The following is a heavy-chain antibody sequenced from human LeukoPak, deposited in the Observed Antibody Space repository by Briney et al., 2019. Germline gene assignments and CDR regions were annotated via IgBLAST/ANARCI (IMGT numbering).Heavy chain of an antibody. CDR1: GFTFSSYG. J-gene: IGHJ4*02. Sequence: GGSLRLSCAASGFTFSSYGMHWVRQAPGKGLEWVAFMRYDGSNRNYADSVKGRFTISRDNSKNTLYLQMNSLRAEDTAVYYCAREGESWDFDYWGQGTLVTVSS. CDR3: AREGESWDFDY. D-gene: IGHD3-16*01. V-gene: IGHV3-30*02. CDR2: MRYDGSNR.